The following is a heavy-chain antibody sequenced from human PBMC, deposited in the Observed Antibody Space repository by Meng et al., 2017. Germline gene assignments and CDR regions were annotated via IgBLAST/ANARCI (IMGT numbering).Heavy chain of an antibody. CDR2: ISISGDRT. D-gene: IGHD2-2*02. Sequence: GGSLRLSCAASGFTFSSYAMSWVRQAPGKGLEWVSGISISGDRTYYADSVKGRFTISRDNSKNTVYLQMNGLRAEDTAVYYCAKEEIPNDYWGQGTLVTVSS. CDR3: AKEEIPNDY. J-gene: IGHJ4*02. V-gene: IGHV3-23*01. CDR1: GFTFSSYA.